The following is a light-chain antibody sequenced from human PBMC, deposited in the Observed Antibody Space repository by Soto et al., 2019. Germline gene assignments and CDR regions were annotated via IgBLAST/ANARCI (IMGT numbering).Light chain of an antibody. CDR1: QSVSSY. CDR2: DAS. V-gene: IGKV3-11*01. J-gene: IGKJ2*03. Sequence: EIVLTQSPATLSLSPGERATLSCRASQSVSSYLAWYQQKPGQAPRLLIYDASTRATGIPTRLSGSGYGTDFALNISGLEPEDFAVYYCQQRNKWQSIGQGTKLEIK. CDR3: QQRNKWQS.